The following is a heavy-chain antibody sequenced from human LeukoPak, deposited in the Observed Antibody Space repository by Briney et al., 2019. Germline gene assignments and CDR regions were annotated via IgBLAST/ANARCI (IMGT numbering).Heavy chain of an antibody. CDR1: GGSITSYY. CDR3: ARSRPYYYDTSESCGAFDI. Sequence: SETLSLTCTVSGGSITSYYWTWIRQPAGKGLEWIGRIYITGTTNYNPSLKSRVTMSVDTSKNQFSLKVRSVTAADTAVYYCARSRPYYYDTSESCGAFDIWCQGTMVTVSS. D-gene: IGHD3-22*01. V-gene: IGHV4-4*07. CDR2: IYITGTT. J-gene: IGHJ3*02.